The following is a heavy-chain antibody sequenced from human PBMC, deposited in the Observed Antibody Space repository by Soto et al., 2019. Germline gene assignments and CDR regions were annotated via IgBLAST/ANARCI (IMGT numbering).Heavy chain of an antibody. J-gene: IGHJ4*02. V-gene: IGHV3-30-3*01. D-gene: IGHD4-4*01. Sequence: QVQLVESGGGVVQPGRSLRLSCAASGFTFSSYAMHWVRQAPGKGLEWVAVISYDGSNKYYADCVKGRFTISRDNSKNTLYLQMNSLRAEDTAVYYCARWDERDYSNDYWGQGTLVTVSS. CDR3: ARWDERDYSNDY. CDR2: ISYDGSNK. CDR1: GFTFSSYA.